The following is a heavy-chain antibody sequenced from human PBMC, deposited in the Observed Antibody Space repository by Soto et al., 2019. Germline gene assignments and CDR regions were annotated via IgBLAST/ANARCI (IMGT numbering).Heavy chain of an antibody. V-gene: IGHV3-23*01. Sequence: PGGSLRLSCAASGFTFSSYAMGWVRQAPGRGLEWVSAISGSGGSTYYADSVKGRFTISRDNSKNTLYLQMNSLRAEDTAVYYFAKVRLGYSSSPFDNWGQGILVSVPS. D-gene: IGHD6-6*01. CDR1: GFTFSSYA. CDR2: ISGSGGST. CDR3: AKVRLGYSSSPFDN. J-gene: IGHJ4*02.